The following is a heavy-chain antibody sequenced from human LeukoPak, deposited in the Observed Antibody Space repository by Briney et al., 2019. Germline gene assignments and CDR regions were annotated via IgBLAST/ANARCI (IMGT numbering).Heavy chain of an antibody. CDR3: ASVHNYYDSSLTRAYYYGMDV. CDR2: IIPIFGTA. V-gene: IGHV1-69*13. J-gene: IGHJ6*02. CDR1: GYTFTSYY. D-gene: IGHD3-22*01. Sequence: GASVKVSCKASGYTFTSYYMHWVRQAPGQGLEWMGGIIPIFGTANYAQKFQGRVTITADESTSTAYMELSSLRSEDTAVYYCASVHNYYDSSLTRAYYYGMDVWGQGTTVTVSS.